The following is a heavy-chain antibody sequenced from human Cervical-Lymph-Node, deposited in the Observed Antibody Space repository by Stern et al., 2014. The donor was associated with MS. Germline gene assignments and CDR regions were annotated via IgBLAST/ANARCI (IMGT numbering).Heavy chain of an antibody. Sequence: QVTLRESGPALVNPTETVTLTCTFSGFSLGTSAASVSWIRQPPGKALEWLARIDWEGDKYYSTSLKTRLTISKDTSKDQVVLTMTNMNPEDTATYYCARDSWNVVYFDLWGRGTLVTVSS. D-gene: IGHD1-1*01. J-gene: IGHJ2*01. CDR1: GFSLGTSAAS. V-gene: IGHV2-70*15. CDR3: ARDSWNVVYFDL. CDR2: IDWEGDK.